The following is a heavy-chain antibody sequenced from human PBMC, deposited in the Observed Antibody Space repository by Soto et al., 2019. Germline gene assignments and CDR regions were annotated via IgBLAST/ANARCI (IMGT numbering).Heavy chain of an antibody. V-gene: IGHV3-74*01. CDR3: ARVPYCSSSSCNSYFDS. J-gene: IGHJ4*02. CDR1: GFTLRNYW. Sequence: EVQLVESGGGLVQPGGSLRLSCAASGFTLRNYWMHRARQAPGKGLVWVSRISSDGSSTNYADSVKGRFTISRDNAKNTLHLQMNSLRAEDTAVYYCARVPYCSSSSCNSYFDSWGQGTLVTVSS. CDR2: ISSDGSST. D-gene: IGHD2-2*01.